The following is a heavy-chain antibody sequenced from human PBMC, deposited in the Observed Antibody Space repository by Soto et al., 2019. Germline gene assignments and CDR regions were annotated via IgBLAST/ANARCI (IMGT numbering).Heavy chain of an antibody. Sequence: GGSLRLSCSASGFTFSDYYMSWIRQAPGRGLEWVSYITSGGSTTYYADSVKGRFTISRDNAKSSLYLQKSSLRAEATAVYYSGGAGSGTNHNQYHNRGQGTMVTVSS. J-gene: IGHJ4*02. CDR1: GFTFSDYY. CDR3: GGAGSGTNHNQYHN. V-gene: IGHV3-11*01. D-gene: IGHD3-10*01. CDR2: ITSGGSTT.